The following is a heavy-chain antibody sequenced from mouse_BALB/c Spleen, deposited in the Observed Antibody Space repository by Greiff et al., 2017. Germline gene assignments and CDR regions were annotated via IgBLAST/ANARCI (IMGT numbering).Heavy chain of an antibody. J-gene: IGHJ4*01. Sequence: QVQLQQSGPELVKPGASVKISCKASGYTFTDYYINWVKQTPGQGLEWIGWIYPGRGNTKYNAKFKGKATLTVDTSSSTAYMQLSSLTSEDTAVYVCARSTYYGNYDYAMDYRGQGDSVTVSS. V-gene: IGHV1-84*02. CDR1: GYTFTDYY. CDR3: ARSTYYGNYDYAMDY. D-gene: IGHD2-10*01. CDR2: IYPGRGNT.